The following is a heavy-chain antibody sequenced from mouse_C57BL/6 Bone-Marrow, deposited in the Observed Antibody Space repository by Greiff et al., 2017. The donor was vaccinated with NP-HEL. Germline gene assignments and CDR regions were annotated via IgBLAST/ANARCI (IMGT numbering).Heavy chain of an antibody. CDR2: IDPSDSST. CDR1: GYTFTSYW. Sequence: VQLQQPGAELVKPGASVKLSCKASGYTFTSYWMQWVKQRPGQGLEWIGEIDPSDSSTNYNQKFKGKATLTVDTSSSTAYMQLSSLTSEDSAVYYCARGYWYFDVWGTGTTVTVSS. V-gene: IGHV1-50*01. J-gene: IGHJ1*03. CDR3: ARGYWYFDV.